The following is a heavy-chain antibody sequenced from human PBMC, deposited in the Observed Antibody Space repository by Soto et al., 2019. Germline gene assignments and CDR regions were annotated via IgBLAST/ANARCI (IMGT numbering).Heavy chain of an antibody. D-gene: IGHD6-19*01. CDR2: MYYKGST. V-gene: IGHV4-39*01. J-gene: IGHJ4*02. CDR1: GDSIASDVYY. CDR3: VRSRGIAVTGFDS. Sequence: LQLRESGPGLVKPSETLSLTCSVSGDSIASDVYYWGWVRQPPGKGLAWIESMYYKGSTYYNPSLKSRATISVDTSKNQFSLRLTSVTAADTAVYYCVRSRGIAVTGFDSWGQGTLVSVSS.